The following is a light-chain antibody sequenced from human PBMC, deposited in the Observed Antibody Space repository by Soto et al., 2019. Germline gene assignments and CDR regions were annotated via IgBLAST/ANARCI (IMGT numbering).Light chain of an antibody. V-gene: IGKV1-5*01. J-gene: IGKJ3*01. CDR2: DAS. CDR3: QQYNAYTLFT. CDR1: QSVSNW. Sequence: DIQMTQSPSTLSASVGDRVTITCRATQSVSNWLAWYQQKPGQAPRLLIYDASKLQSGVPSRFSGSGSGTEFTLTISSLQPGDVATYYCQQYNAYTLFTFGPGTRVEIK.